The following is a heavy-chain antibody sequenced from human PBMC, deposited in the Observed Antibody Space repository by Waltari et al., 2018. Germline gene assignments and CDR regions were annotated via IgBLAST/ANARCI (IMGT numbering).Heavy chain of an antibody. CDR2: ISWNSGSR. D-gene: IGHD2-2*01. CDR1: GFTFDDYA. J-gene: IGHJ4*02. V-gene: IGHV3-9*01. Sequence: EVQLVESGGGLVQPGRSLRLSCAASGFTFDDYAMHWVRQAPGKGLEWVAGISWNSGSRGYADSVKGRFTIARDNAKNALYLQMNSLRAEDTAVYYCARDGYCSSTSCRGLDYWGQGTLVTVSS. CDR3: ARDGYCSSTSCRGLDY.